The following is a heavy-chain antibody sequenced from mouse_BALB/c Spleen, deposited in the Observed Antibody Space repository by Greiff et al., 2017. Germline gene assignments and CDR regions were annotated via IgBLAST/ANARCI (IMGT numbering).Heavy chain of an antibody. CDR2: INPGSGGT. D-gene: IGHD1-1*01. Sequence: VQLQQSGAELVRPGTSVKVSCKASGYAFTNYLIEWVKQRPGQGLEWIGVINPGSGGTNYNEKFKGKATLTADKSSSTAYMQLSSLTSDDSAVCFCARSGYYGSSYAMDDWGQGTSVTVSS. V-gene: IGHV1-54*01. CDR1: GYAFTNYL. J-gene: IGHJ4*01. CDR3: ARSGYYGSSYAMDD.